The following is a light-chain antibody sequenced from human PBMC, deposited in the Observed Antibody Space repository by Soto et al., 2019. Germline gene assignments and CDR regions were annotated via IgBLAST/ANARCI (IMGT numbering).Light chain of an antibody. V-gene: IGLV1-44*01. CDR2: SNI. J-gene: IGLJ3*02. CDR3: ATWDDSLNGWV. Sequence: QSVLTQPPSASGTPGQRVTISCSGSSSNIGSNTVNWYQQLPGAAPKLLIFSNIQRPSGVPDRFSGSRSGTSASLAISGLLSEDESDYYCATWDDSLNGWVFGGGTKLTVL. CDR1: SSNIGSNT.